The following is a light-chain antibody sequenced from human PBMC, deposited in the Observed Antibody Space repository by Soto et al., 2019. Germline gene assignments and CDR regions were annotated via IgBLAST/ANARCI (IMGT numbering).Light chain of an antibody. CDR2: GAS. CDR3: HQYSSSRRT. CDR1: HSVSSNF. Sequence: EIVFTQSPGTLSLSPGERVSLSCRASHSVSSNFLAWYQQKPGQAPRLLIYGASNRAAGIPDRFSGSGSGTDFTLTISRLEPEDFAVYYCHQYSSSRRTFGQGTKVDIK. J-gene: IGKJ1*01. V-gene: IGKV3-20*01.